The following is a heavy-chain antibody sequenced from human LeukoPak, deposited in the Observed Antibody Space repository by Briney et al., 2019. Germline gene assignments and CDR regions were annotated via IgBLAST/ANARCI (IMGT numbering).Heavy chain of an antibody. CDR1: GGSISSSSYY. D-gene: IGHD6-25*01. J-gene: IGHJ3*02. Sequence: SETLSLTCTVSGGSISSSSYYWGWIRQPPGKGLEWIGSIYYSGSTYYNPSLKSRVTISVDTSKNQFSLKLSSVTAADTAVYYCARRSGACDIWGQGTMVTVSS. V-gene: IGHV4-39*01. CDR2: IYYSGST. CDR3: ARRSGACDI.